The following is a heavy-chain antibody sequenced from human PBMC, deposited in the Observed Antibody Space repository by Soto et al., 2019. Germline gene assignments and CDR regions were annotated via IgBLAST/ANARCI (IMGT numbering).Heavy chain of an antibody. D-gene: IGHD3-10*01. CDR3: AREGQVPGAFDY. J-gene: IGHJ4*02. Sequence: ASVKVSCKASGYTFVSFRISWMRQAPGQGLEWVGWISAYDEITHYGQSFQGRVTMTTDTATNTAYMELRSLTSADSAVYFCAREGQVPGAFDYWGQGTLVTVSS. CDR2: ISAYDEIT. CDR1: GYTFVSFR. V-gene: IGHV1-18*01.